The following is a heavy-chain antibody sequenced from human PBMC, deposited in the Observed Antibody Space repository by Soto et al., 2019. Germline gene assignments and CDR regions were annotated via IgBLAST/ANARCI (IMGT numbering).Heavy chain of an antibody. Sequence: GGSLRLSCAASGFTFSSYAMHWVRQAPGKGLEWVAVISYDGSNKYYADSVKGRFTISRDNSKNTLYLQMNSLRAEDTAVYYCARGRIVVVVAAMPFDPWGQGTLVTVSS. V-gene: IGHV3-30*04. D-gene: IGHD2-15*01. J-gene: IGHJ5*02. CDR1: GFTFSSYA. CDR2: ISYDGSNK. CDR3: ARGRIVVVVAAMPFDP.